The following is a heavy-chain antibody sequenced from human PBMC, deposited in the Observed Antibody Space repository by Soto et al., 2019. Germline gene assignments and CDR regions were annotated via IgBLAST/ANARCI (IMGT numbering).Heavy chain of an antibody. CDR1: GDSIRGYY. CDR2: IYYSGFT. J-gene: IGHJ4*02. CDR3: ARGGGYNFGIDY. V-gene: IGHV4-59*01. D-gene: IGHD5-12*01. Sequence: PSETLSLTCTVSGDSIRGYYWSWNRQSPGKGLEWIGYIYYSGFTNYNPSLKSRGTISVETPKNQFSLELRSVTAADTAVYHCARGGGYNFGIDYWGRGTLVTVSS.